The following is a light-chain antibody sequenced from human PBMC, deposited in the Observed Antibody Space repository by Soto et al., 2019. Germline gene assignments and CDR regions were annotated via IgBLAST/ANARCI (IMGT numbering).Light chain of an antibody. V-gene: IGLV2-14*01. CDR1: SSDVGGYNY. CDR3: SSYTSSSTLMV. J-gene: IGLJ2*01. Sequence: QSALTQPASVSGSPGQSITISCTGTSSDVGGYNYVSWYQQHPGKAPKLMIYDVSNRPSGVSNRFSGSKSGNTASLTISGLQDEEEADYYCSSYTSSSTLMVFGGGTQLTVL. CDR2: DVS.